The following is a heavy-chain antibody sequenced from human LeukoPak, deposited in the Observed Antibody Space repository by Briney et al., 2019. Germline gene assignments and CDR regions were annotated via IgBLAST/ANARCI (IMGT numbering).Heavy chain of an antibody. J-gene: IGHJ4*02. CDR3: ARLVDSYYYGSGSYDY. CDR1: GYSFTSYW. V-gene: IGHV5-51*01. D-gene: IGHD3-10*01. CDR2: IYPGDSDT. Sequence: GESLKISCKGSGYSFTSYWIGWVRQMHGKGLEWMGIIYPGDSDTRYSPSFQGQVTISADKSISTAHLQWSSLKASDTAMYYCARLVDSYYYGSGSYDYWGQGTLVTVSS.